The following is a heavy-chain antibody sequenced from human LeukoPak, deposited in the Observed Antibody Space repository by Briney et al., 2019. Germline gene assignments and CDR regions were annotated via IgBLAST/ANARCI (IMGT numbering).Heavy chain of an antibody. J-gene: IGHJ4*02. Sequence: PSETLSLTCTVSGGSISSSSYYWGWIRQPPGKGLEWIGSIYYSWSTYYNPSLKSRVTISVDTSKNQFSLKLRSVTAAATAVYYCASPYLRWLQFGGYFDYWGQGTLVTLSS. D-gene: IGHD5-24*01. V-gene: IGHV4-39*01. CDR2: IYYSWST. CDR3: ASPYLRWLQFGGYFDY. CDR1: GGSISSSSYY.